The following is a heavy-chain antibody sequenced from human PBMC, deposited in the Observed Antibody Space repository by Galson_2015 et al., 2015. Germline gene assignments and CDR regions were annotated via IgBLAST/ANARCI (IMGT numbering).Heavy chain of an antibody. J-gene: IGHJ4*02. CDR3: AKALDYYDSSGCGY. CDR2: ISGSGGST. V-gene: IGHV3-23*01. CDR1: GFTFSSYA. Sequence: SLRLSCAASGFTFSSYAMSWVRQAPGKGLEWVSAISGSGGSTYYADSVKGRFTISRDNSKNTLYLQMNSLRAEDTAVYYCAKALDYYDSSGCGYWGQGTLVTVSS. D-gene: IGHD3-22*01.